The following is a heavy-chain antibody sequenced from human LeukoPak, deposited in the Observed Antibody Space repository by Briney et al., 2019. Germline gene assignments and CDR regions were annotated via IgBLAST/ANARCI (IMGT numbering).Heavy chain of an antibody. V-gene: IGHV4-59*01. CDR3: ARIEDYGGNSVNY. J-gene: IGHJ4*02. CDR1: GVSISSYY. CDR2: IYYSGST. Sequence: PSETLSLTCTVSGVSISSYYWSWIRQPPGKGLEGIGYIYYSGSTNYNPSLKSRVTISVDTSKNQFSLKLSSVTAADTAVYYCARIEDYGGNSVNYWGQGTLVTVSS. D-gene: IGHD4-23*01.